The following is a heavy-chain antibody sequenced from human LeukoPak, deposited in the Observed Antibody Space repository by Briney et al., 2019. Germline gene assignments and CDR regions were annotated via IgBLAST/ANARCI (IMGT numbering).Heavy chain of an antibody. V-gene: IGHV1-69*04. J-gene: IGHJ4*02. CDR3: ARGGGIVLRYFDWLLPLDY. CDR1: GGTFSSYA. Sequence: SVKVSCKASGGTFSSYAISWVRQAPGQGLEWMGRIIPILGIANYAQKFQGRVTITADKSTSTAYMELSSLRSEDTAVYYCARGGGIVLRYFDWLLPLDYWGQGTLVTVSS. CDR2: IIPILGIA. D-gene: IGHD3-9*01.